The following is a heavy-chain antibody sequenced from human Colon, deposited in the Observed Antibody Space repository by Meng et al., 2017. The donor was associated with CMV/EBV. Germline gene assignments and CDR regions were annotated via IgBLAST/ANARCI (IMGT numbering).Heavy chain of an antibody. CDR3: ARATKSSCWEVLDY. CDR1: GESFSGYY. V-gene: IGHV4-34*01. Sequence: QVKVQEWGAGLWKRSETLSLTCAVYGESFSGYYWTSSRKPPGRGLEWIGESYYTGSTNYRQYLKSRVTISLDTSKNKFSLKLNSVTDADTDVYDCARATKSSCWEVLDYWGHGTLVTVSS. J-gene: IGHJ4*01. CDR2: SYYTGST. D-gene: IGHD2-2*01.